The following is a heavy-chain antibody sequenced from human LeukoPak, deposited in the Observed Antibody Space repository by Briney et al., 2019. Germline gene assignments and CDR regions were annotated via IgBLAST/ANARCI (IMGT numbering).Heavy chain of an antibody. D-gene: IGHD3-22*01. V-gene: IGHV3-64*01. CDR3: ARVFGGRDYYDSSGYFYY. CDR1: GFTFSSYA. Sequence: GGSLRLSCAASGFTFSSYAMHWVRQAPGKGLEYVSAISSNGGSTYYANSVKGRSTISRDNAKNSLYLQMNSLRAEDTAVYYCARVFGGRDYYDSSGYFYYWGQGTLVTVSS. CDR2: ISSNGGST. J-gene: IGHJ4*02.